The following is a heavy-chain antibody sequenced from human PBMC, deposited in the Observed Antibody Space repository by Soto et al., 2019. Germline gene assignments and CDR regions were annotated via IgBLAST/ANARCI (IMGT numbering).Heavy chain of an antibody. D-gene: IGHD5-12*01. Sequence: GGSLRLSCAASGFTFSSYAMSWVRQAPGKGLEWVSAISGSGGSTYYADSVKGRFTISRDNSKNTLYLQMNSLRAEDTAVYYCPTHPTERKYSGYEGYFDYWGQGTLVTVSS. CDR1: GFTFSSYA. CDR3: PTHPTERKYSGYEGYFDY. J-gene: IGHJ4*02. CDR2: ISGSGGST. V-gene: IGHV3-23*01.